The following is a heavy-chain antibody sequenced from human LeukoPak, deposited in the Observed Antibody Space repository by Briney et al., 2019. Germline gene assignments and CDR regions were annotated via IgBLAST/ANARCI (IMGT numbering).Heavy chain of an antibody. V-gene: IGHV4-59*01. CDR1: GGSISSYY. CDR2: IYYSGNT. Sequence: SETLSLTCTVSGGSISSYYWSWIRQPPGKGLEWIGYIYYSGNTNYNPSLKSRVTISVDTSKNQFSLKLSSVSAADTAVYYCARDHSSSWIGAVNWFDPWGQGTLVTVSS. CDR3: ARDHSSSWIGAVNWFDP. J-gene: IGHJ5*02. D-gene: IGHD6-13*01.